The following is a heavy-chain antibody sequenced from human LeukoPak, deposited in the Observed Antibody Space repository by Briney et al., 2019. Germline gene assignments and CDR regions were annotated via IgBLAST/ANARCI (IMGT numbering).Heavy chain of an antibody. D-gene: IGHD1-1*01. J-gene: IGHJ4*02. CDR1: GFTFSSYS. V-gene: IGHV3-21*01. CDR3: AKVSGRLERQSDLDF. CDR2: ISGDSTYI. Sequence: PGGSLRLSCAASGFTFSSYSMNWVRQAPGKGLEWVSSISGDSTYIYNAGSVKGRFTISRDNAQASLYLQMISLRADDTAVYYCAKVSGRLERQSDLDFWGQGTLVIVSS.